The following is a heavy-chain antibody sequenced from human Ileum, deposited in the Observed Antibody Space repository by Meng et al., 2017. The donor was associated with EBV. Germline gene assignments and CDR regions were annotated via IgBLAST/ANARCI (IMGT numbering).Heavy chain of an antibody. V-gene: IGHV1-18*01. CDR1: GYTFSHYG. Sequence: QMLQTEAGGKKPGYSMKVLSNALGYTFSHYGISWLRQAPGEGLEWMGWISAYNGNTNYAQNLQGRVTMTTDTSTGTAYMEVRSLRSDDTAVYYCARAGNGGSYYFTYWGQGTLVTVSS. D-gene: IGHD1-26*01. CDR3: ARAGNGGSYYFTY. CDR2: ISAYNGNT. J-gene: IGHJ4*02.